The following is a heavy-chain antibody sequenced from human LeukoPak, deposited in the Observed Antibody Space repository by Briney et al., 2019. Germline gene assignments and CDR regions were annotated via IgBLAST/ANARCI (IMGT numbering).Heavy chain of an antibody. CDR1: GFTFSSYG. J-gene: IGHJ4*02. Sequence: GGSLRLSCAASGFTFSSYGMHWVRQAPGKGLEWVAVISYDGSNKYYADSVKGRFTISRDNSKNTLYLQMNSLRAEDTAVYYCANLWFGELLFSYWGQGTLVTVSS. CDR3: ANLWFGELLFSY. D-gene: IGHD3-10*01. V-gene: IGHV3-30*18. CDR2: ISYDGSNK.